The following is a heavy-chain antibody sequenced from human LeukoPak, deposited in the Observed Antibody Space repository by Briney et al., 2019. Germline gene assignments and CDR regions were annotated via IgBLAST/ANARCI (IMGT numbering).Heavy chain of an antibody. CDR2: IYYSGST. CDR3: ARDFRYGMDV. J-gene: IGHJ6*02. V-gene: IGHV4-39*07. Sequence: PSETLSLTCTVSGGSISSSSYYWGWIRQPPGKGLEWIGSIYYSGSTNYNPSLKSRVTISVDTSKNQFSLKLSSVTAADTAVYYCARDFRYGMDVWGQGTTVTVSS. CDR1: GGSISSSSYY.